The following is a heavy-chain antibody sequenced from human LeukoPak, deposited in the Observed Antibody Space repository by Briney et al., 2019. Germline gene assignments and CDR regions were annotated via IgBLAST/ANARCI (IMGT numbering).Heavy chain of an antibody. V-gene: IGHV3-30*19. J-gene: IGHJ4*02. CDR2: ISYDGSNK. CDR1: GFTFSSYG. CDR3: ARDADYYGSGPYCLDY. Sequence: GGSLRLSCAASGFTFSSYGMLWVRQAPGKGLEWVAVISYDGSNKYYADSVKGRFTISRDNSKNTLYLQMNSLRAEGTAVYYCARDADYYGSGPYCLDYWGQGTLGTVSS. D-gene: IGHD3-10*01.